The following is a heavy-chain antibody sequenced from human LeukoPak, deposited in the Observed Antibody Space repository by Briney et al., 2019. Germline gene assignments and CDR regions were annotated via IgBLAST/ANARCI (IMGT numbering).Heavy chain of an antibody. Sequence: GASVKVSCKTSGYTFTGYYMHWVRQAPGQGLEWMGWINPNSGGTNYAQKFQGRVTMTRDTSISTAYMELSRLRSDDTAVYYCARDSGYGPRRTNYFDYWGQGTLVTVSS. CDR3: ARDSGYGPRRTNYFDY. CDR2: INPNSGGT. J-gene: IGHJ4*02. V-gene: IGHV1-2*02. D-gene: IGHD5-18*01. CDR1: GYTFTGYY.